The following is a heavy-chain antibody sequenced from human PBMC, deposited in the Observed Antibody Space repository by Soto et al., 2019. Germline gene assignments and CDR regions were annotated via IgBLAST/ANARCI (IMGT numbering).Heavy chain of an antibody. Sequence: GGSLRLSCAAAGFTFSNAWRNWVRQAPGKGLEWVGRIKSKTDGGTTDFAAPVKGRFAISRDDSKNMVYLQMNSLKTEDTGIYYCTTDPYSSGPGGPDAFDIWGQGTMVTVS. V-gene: IGHV3-15*07. J-gene: IGHJ3*02. CDR1: GFTFSNAW. D-gene: IGHD6-19*01. CDR2: IKSKTDGGTT. CDR3: TTDPYSSGPGGPDAFDI.